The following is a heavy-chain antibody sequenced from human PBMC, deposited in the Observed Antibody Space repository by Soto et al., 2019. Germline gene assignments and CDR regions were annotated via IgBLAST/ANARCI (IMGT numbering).Heavy chain of an antibody. CDR2: IYYSGST. D-gene: IGHD3-3*01. V-gene: IGHV4-59*01. Sequence: LETLSLTCTVSGGSISSYYWSWIRQPPGKGLEWIGYIYYSGSTNYNPSLKSRVTISVDTSKNQFSLKLSSVTAADTAVYYCARTGYDFWSGNYYFDYWGQGTLVTVSS. CDR3: ARTGYDFWSGNYYFDY. J-gene: IGHJ4*02. CDR1: GGSISSYY.